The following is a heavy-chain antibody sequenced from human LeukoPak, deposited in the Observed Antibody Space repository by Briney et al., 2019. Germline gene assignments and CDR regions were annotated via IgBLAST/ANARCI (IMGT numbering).Heavy chain of an antibody. CDR3: ARGPGSYYVGLIRTLDY. Sequence: GGSLRLSCAASGFTFSSYEMNWVRQAPGKGLEWVSYISSSSSTIYYADSVKGRFTISRDNAKNSLYLQMNSLRAEDTAVYYCARGPGSYYVGLIRTLDYWGQGTLVTVSS. CDR1: GFTFSSYE. V-gene: IGHV3-48*01. D-gene: IGHD1-26*01. CDR2: ISSSSSTI. J-gene: IGHJ4*02.